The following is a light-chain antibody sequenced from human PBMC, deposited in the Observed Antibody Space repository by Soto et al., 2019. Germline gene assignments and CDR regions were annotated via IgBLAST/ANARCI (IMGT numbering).Light chain of an antibody. J-gene: IGKJ4*02. CDR1: QSFSSSY. CDR3: QQYGSPPLT. Sequence: EMVLTQSPGTLSLSPGERATLSCRASQSFSSSYLAWYQQKPGQAPRLLIYGASSRATGIPDRFSGSGSGTDFTLTISRLEAEDLAVYYCQQYGSPPLTFGGGTKVEIK. CDR2: GAS. V-gene: IGKV3-20*01.